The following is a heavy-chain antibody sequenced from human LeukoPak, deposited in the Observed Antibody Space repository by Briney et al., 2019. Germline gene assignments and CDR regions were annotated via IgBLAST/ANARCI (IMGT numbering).Heavy chain of an antibody. D-gene: IGHD6-19*01. V-gene: IGHV3-74*01. CDR2: INSYGSIT. J-gene: IGHJ4*02. CDR3: ARGDIAVADTFPFDY. CDR1: GFTFSSYW. Sequence: PGGSLRLSCAVSGFTFSSYWMYWVRQAPGKGLVWVSRINSYGSITTYADSVKGRFTISRDNAKNTLYLQMNSLRAEDTAVYYCARGDIAVADTFPFDYWGQGTLVTVSS.